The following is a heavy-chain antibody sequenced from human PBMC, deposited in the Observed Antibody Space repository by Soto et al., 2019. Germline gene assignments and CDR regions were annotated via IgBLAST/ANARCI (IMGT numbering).Heavy chain of an antibody. CDR3: GGKNYDSSGYFDY. CDR1: GDSITSIYH. J-gene: IGHJ4*02. V-gene: IGHV4-38-2*01. CDR2: IYHSGTT. Sequence: PSETLSLTCAVSGDSITSIYHWAWIRQPPGRGLEWVASIYHSGTTYYNPSLKSRVTISVDTSKNQFSLKLSSVTAADTAVYYCGGKNYDSSGYFDYWGQGTLVTVSS. D-gene: IGHD3-22*01.